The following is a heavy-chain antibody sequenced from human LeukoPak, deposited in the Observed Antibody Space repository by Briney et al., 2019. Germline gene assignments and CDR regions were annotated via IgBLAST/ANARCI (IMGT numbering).Heavy chain of an antibody. J-gene: IGHJ4*02. CDR1: GFTFSSYG. CDR3: ATRPGYFDH. V-gene: IGHV3-30*03. CDR2: ISYDGSNK. Sequence: GGSLRLSCAASGFTFSSYGMHWVRQAPGKGLEWVAVISYDGSNKYYADSVKGRFTISRDNSKNTLYLQMNSLRAEDTAVYYCATRPGYFDHWGQGTLVTVSS.